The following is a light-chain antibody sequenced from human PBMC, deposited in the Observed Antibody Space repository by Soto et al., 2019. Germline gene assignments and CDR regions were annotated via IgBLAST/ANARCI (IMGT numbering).Light chain of an antibody. J-gene: IGKJ5*01. CDR2: GAS. Sequence: EVVLTQSPGTLSLSPGERATLSCRASQSVSSTYLAWYQQKPGQAPRLLMYGASNRATGIPARFSGSGSGTDFTLTISSLEPEDFAVYYCQQRSNWPPITFGQGTRLEI. V-gene: IGKV3-11*01. CDR3: QQRSNWPPIT. CDR1: QSVSSTY.